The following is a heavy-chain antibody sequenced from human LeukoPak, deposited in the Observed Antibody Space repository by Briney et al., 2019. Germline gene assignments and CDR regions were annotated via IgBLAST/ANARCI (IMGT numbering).Heavy chain of an antibody. CDR1: GFTFSSYT. D-gene: IGHD6-6*01. Sequence: PGGSLRLSCAASGFTFSSYTIHWVRQAPGKGLEWVSSISAVSTCIYYADSVKGRFTISRDNVEKSAYLELSGLTAHDTAIYYCARGGIAGRPVYYYYMDVWGKGTTVTVSS. V-gene: IGHV3-21*01. CDR3: ARGGIAGRPVYYYYMDV. J-gene: IGHJ6*03. CDR2: ISAVSTCI.